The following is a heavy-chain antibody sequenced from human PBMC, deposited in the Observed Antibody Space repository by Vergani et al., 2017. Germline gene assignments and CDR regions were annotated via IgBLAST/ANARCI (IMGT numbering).Heavy chain of an antibody. CDR3: AREISRGAYDY. J-gene: IGHJ4*02. D-gene: IGHD3-10*01. V-gene: IGHV1-69*08. CDR2: IIPILGIA. CDR1: GGTFSSYT. Sequence: QVQLVQSGAEVKKPGSSVKVSCKASGGTFSSYTISWVRQAPGQGLEWMGRIIPILGIANYAQKFQGRVTMTRDTSISTAYMELGRLRSDDTAVYYCAREISRGAYDYWGQGTLVTVSS.